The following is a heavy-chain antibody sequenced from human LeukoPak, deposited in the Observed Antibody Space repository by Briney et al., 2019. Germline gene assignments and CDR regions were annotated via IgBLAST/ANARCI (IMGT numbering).Heavy chain of an antibody. Sequence: GGSLRLSCAASGFTFSSYGMHWVRQAPGKGLEWVAVIWYDGSNKYYADSVKGRFTISRDNSKNTLYLQMNSLRAEDTAVYYCARGMSNRLVDPWGQGTLVTVSS. CDR3: ARGMSNRLVDP. J-gene: IGHJ5*02. CDR1: GFTFSSYG. D-gene: IGHD2/OR15-2a*01. CDR2: IWYDGSNK. V-gene: IGHV3-33*01.